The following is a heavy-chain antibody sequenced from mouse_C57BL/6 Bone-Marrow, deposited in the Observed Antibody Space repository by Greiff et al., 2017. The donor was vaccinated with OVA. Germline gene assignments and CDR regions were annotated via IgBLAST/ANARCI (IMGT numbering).Heavy chain of an antibody. D-gene: IGHD5-1*01. Sequence: QVQLQQSGPELVKPGASVKISCKASGYAFSSSWMHWVKQRPGKGLEWIGRIYPGDGDTNYNGKFKGKATLTADKSSSTAYMQLSSLTSEDSAVYFGTRSSTFDYWGRGTTLTVSS. CDR1: GYAFSSSW. CDR2: IYPGDGDT. V-gene: IGHV1-82*01. J-gene: IGHJ2*01. CDR3: TRSSTFDY.